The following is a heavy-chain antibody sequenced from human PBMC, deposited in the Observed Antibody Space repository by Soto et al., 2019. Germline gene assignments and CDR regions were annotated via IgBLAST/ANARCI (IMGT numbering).Heavy chain of an antibody. V-gene: IGHV4-30-4*01. CDR2: IYYSGST. CDR3: ARDRRYYDSSGYYRGGDFDY. Sequence: SETLSLTCAVSSASISSSNWWSWIRQPPGKGLEWIGYIYYSGSTYYNPSLKSRVTISVDTSKNQFSLKLSSVTAADTAVYYCARDRRYYDSSGYYRGGDFDYWGQGTLVTVSS. J-gene: IGHJ4*02. CDR1: SASISSSNW. D-gene: IGHD3-22*01.